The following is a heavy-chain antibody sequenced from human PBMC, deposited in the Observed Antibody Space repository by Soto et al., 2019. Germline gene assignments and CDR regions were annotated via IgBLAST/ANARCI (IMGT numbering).Heavy chain of an antibody. D-gene: IGHD4-17*01. J-gene: IGHJ6*02. V-gene: IGHV4-30-4*01. Sequence: TLCLTCTVSGGSISSGDYYGSWIREPPGKGLEWIGYIYYSGSTYYNPSLKSRVTISVDTSKNQFSLKLSSVTAADTAVYYCARDQSYGDYYYGMDVWGQGTTVTVSS. CDR1: GGSISSGDYY. CDR3: ARDQSYGDYYYGMDV. CDR2: IYYSGST.